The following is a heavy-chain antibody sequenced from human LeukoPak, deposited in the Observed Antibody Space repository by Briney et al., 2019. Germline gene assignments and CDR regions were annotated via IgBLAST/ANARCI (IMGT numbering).Heavy chain of an antibody. J-gene: IGHJ3*02. CDR1: GYTFTSYA. CDR3: ARDSDDILTLPGIHREDDAFDI. V-gene: IGHV7-4-1*02. D-gene: IGHD3-9*01. CDR2: ISTNTGNP. Sequence: GASVKVSCKASGYTFTSYAMNWVRQAPGQGLEWMGWISTNTGNPTYAQGFTGRFVFSLDTSVSTAYLQISSLKAEDTAVYYCARDSDDILTLPGIHREDDAFDIWGQGTMVTVSS.